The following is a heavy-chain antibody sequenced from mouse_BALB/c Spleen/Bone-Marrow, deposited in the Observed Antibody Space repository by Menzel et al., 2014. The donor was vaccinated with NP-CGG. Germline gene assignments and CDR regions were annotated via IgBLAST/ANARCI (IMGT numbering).Heavy chain of an antibody. Sequence: EVKLMESGGDLVKPGGSLKLSCAASGFTFSTYGMSWVRQTPDKRLEWVATISSGGGYTYYPDSVKGRFTISRDNANNTLYLQMSSLKSEDTAMYYCTRQRNWDHYAMHYWGQGTPVTVSS. D-gene: IGHD4-1*01. J-gene: IGHJ4*01. V-gene: IGHV5-6*01. CDR2: ISSGGGYT. CDR3: TRQRNWDHYAMHY. CDR1: GFTFSTYG.